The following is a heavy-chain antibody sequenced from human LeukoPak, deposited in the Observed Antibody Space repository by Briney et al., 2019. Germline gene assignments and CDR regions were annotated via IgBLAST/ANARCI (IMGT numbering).Heavy chain of an antibody. CDR2: IKQDGSEK. V-gene: IGHV3-7*01. CDR3: ARGVIVVVPAAMGGYYFDY. CDR1: GFTFSSYW. Sequence: GGSLRLSCAASGFTFSSYWMSWVRQAPGKGLEWVANIKQDGSEKYYVDSVKGRFTISRDNAKNSLYLQMNSLRAEDTAVYYCARGVIVVVPAAMGGYYFDYWGQGTLVTVSS. J-gene: IGHJ4*02. D-gene: IGHD2-2*01.